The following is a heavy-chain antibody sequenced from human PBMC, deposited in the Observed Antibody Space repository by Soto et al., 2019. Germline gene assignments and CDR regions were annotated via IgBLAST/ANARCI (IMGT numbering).Heavy chain of an antibody. J-gene: IGHJ4*02. CDR1: GFSLTTDAVG. V-gene: IGHV2-5*02. D-gene: IGHD1-1*01. Sequence: QITLKESGPTLVKPTQTLMLTCTFSGFSLTTDAVGVGWIRQPPGKALEWLALIYWDHDKRYSPALKSRLTITKDASRMQVVLTLTNMDPADTATYYCAHVYWVAAGIRYYFDHWGQGTLVTVSS. CDR2: IYWDHDK. CDR3: AHVYWVAAGIRYYFDH.